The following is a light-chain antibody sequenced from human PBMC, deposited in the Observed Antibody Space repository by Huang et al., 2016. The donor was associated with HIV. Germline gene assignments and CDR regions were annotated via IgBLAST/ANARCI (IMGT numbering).Light chain of an antibody. CDR3: QQRSSGVT. Sequence: IVLTQSPATLSWYPGERVTLSCRASQSVGNYIAWYQQHPGQSPKLLVYDTSSRAPGTPVRFSGSGSGTDFTLTISSLESEDFAVYYCQQRSSGVTFGGGTK. CDR2: DTS. CDR1: QSVGNY. J-gene: IGKJ4*01. V-gene: IGKV3-11*01.